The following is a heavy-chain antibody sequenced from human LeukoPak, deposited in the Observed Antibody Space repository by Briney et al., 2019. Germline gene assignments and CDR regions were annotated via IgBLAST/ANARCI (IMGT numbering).Heavy chain of an antibody. CDR2: INHSGST. J-gene: IGHJ4*02. D-gene: IGHD6-19*01. CDR3: ARARSGWYFDY. Sequence: SETPSLTCAVYGGSFSGYYWSWIRQPPGKGLEWIGEINHSGSTNYNPSLKSRVTISVDTSKNQFSLKLSSVTPADTAVYYCARARSGWYFDYWGQGTLVTVSS. V-gene: IGHV4-34*01. CDR1: GGSFSGYY.